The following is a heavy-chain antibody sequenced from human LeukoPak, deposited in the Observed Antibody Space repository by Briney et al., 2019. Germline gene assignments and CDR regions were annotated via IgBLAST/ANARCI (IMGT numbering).Heavy chain of an antibody. Sequence: SETLSLTCTVSGGSISSYYWSWIRQPPGKGLEWIGYIYYSGSTNHNPSLKSRVTISVDTSKNQFSLKLTSVTAADTAVYYCARHGLNYYDSSGQIDYWGQGTLVTVSS. D-gene: IGHD3-22*01. CDR2: IYYSGST. CDR3: ARHGLNYYDSSGQIDY. V-gene: IGHV4-59*08. J-gene: IGHJ4*02. CDR1: GGSISSYY.